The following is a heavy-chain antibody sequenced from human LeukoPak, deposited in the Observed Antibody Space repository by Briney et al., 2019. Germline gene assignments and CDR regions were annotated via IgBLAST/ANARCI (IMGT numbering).Heavy chain of an antibody. V-gene: IGHV1-18*01. D-gene: IGHD3-9*01. CDR1: GYTFTSYG. J-gene: IGHJ4*02. CDR3: ARDGIDILTGPLNS. CDR2: ISGYNGNT. Sequence: ASVTVSCKASGYTFTSYGISWVRQAPGQGLEWMGWISGYNGNTNYAQKFQGRLTMTTDTSTSTAYMELRSLRSDDTAVYYCARDGIDILTGPLNSWGQGTLVTVSS.